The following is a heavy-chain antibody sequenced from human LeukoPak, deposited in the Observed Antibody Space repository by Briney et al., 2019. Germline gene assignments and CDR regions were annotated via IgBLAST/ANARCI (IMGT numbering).Heavy chain of an antibody. CDR3: AKERLTTTAFDY. D-gene: IGHD4-17*01. Sequence: PGXSLRLSCAASGFSFSTYAMSWVRQAPGKGLEWVSLISGSGGSTYYTDSVKGRFTISRDNSKNTLYLHMNSLRAVDTAIYYCAKERLTTTAFDYWGQGTLVTVSS. J-gene: IGHJ4*02. V-gene: IGHV3-23*01. CDR2: ISGSGGST. CDR1: GFSFSTYA.